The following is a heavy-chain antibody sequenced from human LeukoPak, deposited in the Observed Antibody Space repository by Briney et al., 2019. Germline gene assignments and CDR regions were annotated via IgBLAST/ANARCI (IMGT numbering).Heavy chain of an antibody. Sequence: ASVKVSCKASGYTFTSYGISWVRQAPGQGLEWMGWISAYNGNTNYAQKLQGRVTMTTDTSTSTAYMELRSLRSDDTAVYYCAKDNGVRVAVPFDYWGQGTLVTVSS. J-gene: IGHJ4*02. CDR2: ISAYNGNT. CDR1: GYTFTSYG. D-gene: IGHD6-19*01. V-gene: IGHV1-18*01. CDR3: AKDNGVRVAVPFDY.